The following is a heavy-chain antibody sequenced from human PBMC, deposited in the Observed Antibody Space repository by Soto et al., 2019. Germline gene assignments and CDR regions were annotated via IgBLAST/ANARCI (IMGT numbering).Heavy chain of an antibody. CDR1: GFTFGDYA. J-gene: IGHJ4*02. V-gene: IGHV3-49*03. Sequence: GGSLRLSCTASGFTFGDYAMSWFRQAPGKGLEWVGFIRSKAYGGTTEYAAYVKGRFTISRDDSKSIAYLQMNSLKTEDTAVYYCTREPANFGGVSRFDYWGQGILVTVSS. CDR3: TREPANFGGVSRFDY. CDR2: IRSKAYGGTT. D-gene: IGHD3-3*01.